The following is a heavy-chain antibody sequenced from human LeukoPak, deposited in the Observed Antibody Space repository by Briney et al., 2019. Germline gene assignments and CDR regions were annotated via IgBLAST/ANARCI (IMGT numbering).Heavy chain of an antibody. J-gene: IGHJ6*04. CDR2: INHSGST. Sequence: PSETLSLTCAVYGGSFSGYYWSWIRQPPGKGLEWIGEINHSGSTNYNPSLKSRVTISVDTSKNQFSLKLSSVTAADTAVYYCARGQAYYDILTGSPQNYYYYGMDVWGKGTTATVSS. CDR3: ARGQAYYDILTGSPQNYYYYGMDV. CDR1: GGSFSGYY. V-gene: IGHV4-34*01. D-gene: IGHD3-9*01.